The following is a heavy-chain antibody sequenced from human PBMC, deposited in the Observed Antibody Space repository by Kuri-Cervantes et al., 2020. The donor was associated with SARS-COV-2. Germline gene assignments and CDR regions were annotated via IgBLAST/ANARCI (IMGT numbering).Heavy chain of an antibody. V-gene: IGHV3-23*01. CDR3: AKCVVGANVEAFDI. CDR2: ISGSGGST. D-gene: IGHD1-26*01. J-gene: IGHJ3*02. Sequence: LTCAASGFTFSSYAMSGVRQAPGKGLEWVSAISGSGGSTYYADSVKGRFTISRDNSKNTLYLQMNSLRAEDTAVYYCAKCVVGANVEAFDIWGQGTMVTVSS. CDR1: GFTFSSYA.